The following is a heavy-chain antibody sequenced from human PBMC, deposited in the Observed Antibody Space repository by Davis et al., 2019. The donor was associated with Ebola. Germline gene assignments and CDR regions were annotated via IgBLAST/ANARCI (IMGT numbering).Heavy chain of an antibody. CDR2: IYYSGTT. D-gene: IGHD3-22*01. V-gene: IGHV4-59*12. J-gene: IGHJ4*02. CDR3: ARGLTYYYDSSGYY. Sequence: GSLRLSCTVSGGSISSYYWSWIRQPPGQGLEWIGYIYYSGTTNYNPSLKSRVTISVDTSKNQFSLKLGSVTAADTAVYYCARGLTYYYDSSGYYWGQGTLVTVSS. CDR1: GGSISSYY.